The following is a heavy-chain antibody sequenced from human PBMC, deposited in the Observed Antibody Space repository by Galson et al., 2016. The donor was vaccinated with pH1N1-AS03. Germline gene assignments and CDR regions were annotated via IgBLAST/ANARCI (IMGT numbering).Heavy chain of an antibody. CDR3: ASWAGYCSSSYCTMPLDY. CDR1: GGSFSTSA. V-gene: IGHV1-69*13. D-gene: IGHD2-2*01. CDR2: ITPSFGAA. J-gene: IGHJ4*02. Sequence: SVKVSCKASGGSFSTSAVSWMRQAPGQGLEWMGGITPSFGAAHYAQKFQGRVIITADESTSTAYMELSTLSSEDTAVYYCASWAGYCSSSYCTMPLDYWGQGTLVIVSS.